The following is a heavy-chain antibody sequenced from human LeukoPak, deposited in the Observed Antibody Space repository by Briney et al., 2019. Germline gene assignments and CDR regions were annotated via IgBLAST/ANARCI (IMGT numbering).Heavy chain of an antibody. D-gene: IGHD3-10*01. CDR2: ISYDGSNK. Sequence: SLRLSCAASGFTFSSYAMHWVRQAPGKGLEWVAVISYDGSNKYYADSVKGRFTISRDNSKNTLYLQMNSLRAEDTAVYYCARDALDTMVRGVIIDYWGQGTLVTVSS. CDR1: GFTFSSYA. CDR3: ARDALDTMVRGVIIDY. J-gene: IGHJ4*02. V-gene: IGHV3-30-3*01.